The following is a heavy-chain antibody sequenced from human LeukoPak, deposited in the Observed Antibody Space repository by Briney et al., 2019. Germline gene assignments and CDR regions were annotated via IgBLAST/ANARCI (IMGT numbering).Heavy chain of an antibody. J-gene: IGHJ3*02. V-gene: IGHV1-46*01. D-gene: IGHD3-22*01. CDR1: GYTFTSYY. Sequence: ASVKVSCKASGYTFTSYYMHWVRQAPGQGLKRMGIINPSGGSTSYAQKLQGRVTMTRDTSTSTVYMELSSLRSEDTAVYYCARGDYYLGDAFDIWGQGTMVTVSS. CDR2: INPSGGST. CDR3: ARGDYYLGDAFDI.